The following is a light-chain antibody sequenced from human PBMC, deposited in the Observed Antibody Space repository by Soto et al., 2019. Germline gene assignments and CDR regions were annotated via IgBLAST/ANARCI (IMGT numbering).Light chain of an antibody. V-gene: IGKV2-30*02. J-gene: IGKJ5*01. CDR3: MQGTHLPIT. CDR1: QRLVHSDGIAY. CDR2: KVS. Sequence: GVMTQSPLSLPVTLGQPASISCRSNQRLVHSDGIAYFSWFQQRPGRSPRRLIYKVSNRDSGVPARFSGSGSGTDFALKISRVEAEDVGVYYCMQGTHLPITFGQGTRLEIK.